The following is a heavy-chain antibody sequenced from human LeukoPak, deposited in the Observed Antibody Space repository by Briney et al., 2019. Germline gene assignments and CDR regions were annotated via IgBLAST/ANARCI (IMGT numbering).Heavy chain of an antibody. V-gene: IGHV3-74*01. D-gene: IGHD6-13*01. CDR2: INQDGSNT. Sequence: GGSLRLSCAASGFSFSSHWMHWVRQVPGKGLVWVSRINQDGSNTFYADSVKGRFTISRDNSKNTLYLQMNSLRAEDTAVYYCAKEHGGSSWYEDAFDIWGQGTMVTVSS. J-gene: IGHJ3*02. CDR3: AKEHGGSSWYEDAFDI. CDR1: GFSFSSHW.